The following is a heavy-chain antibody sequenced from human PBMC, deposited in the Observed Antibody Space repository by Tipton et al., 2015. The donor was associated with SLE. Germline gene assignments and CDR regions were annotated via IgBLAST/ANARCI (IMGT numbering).Heavy chain of an antibody. CDR1: GYSISSGYY. CDR3: ARMFRAASGGFDY. V-gene: IGHV4-38-2*01. CDR2: IFHTGSS. J-gene: IGHJ4*02. D-gene: IGHD6-13*01. Sequence: TLSLTCAVSGYSISSGYYWGWIRQPPGKGLEWIATIFHTGSSYYNPSLKSRVTISVDTSKNQFSLRVSSVFPADTAVYYGARMFRAASGGFDYWGQGPLVTVSS.